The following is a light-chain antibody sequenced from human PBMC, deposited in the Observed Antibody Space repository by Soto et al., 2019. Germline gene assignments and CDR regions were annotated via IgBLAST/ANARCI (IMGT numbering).Light chain of an antibody. V-gene: IGLV2-14*01. J-gene: IGLJ6*01. Sequence: QSVLTQPASVSGSPGQSITISCTGTSSDVGAYDFVSWYQHYPGKAPKLVTFDVTHRPPGISVRFSGSKSANTASLTISGLQAEDEAFYYCSSYTTRSTLVFGGGTKVTVL. CDR2: DVT. CDR1: SSDVGAYDF. CDR3: SSYTTRSTLV.